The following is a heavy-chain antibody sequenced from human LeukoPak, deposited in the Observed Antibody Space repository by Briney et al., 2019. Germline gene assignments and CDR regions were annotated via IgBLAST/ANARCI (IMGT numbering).Heavy chain of an antibody. V-gene: IGHV3-33*01. CDR2: IWYDGSNK. J-gene: IGHJ4*02. CDR3: ARESSRIVGAPMGYFDY. Sequence: GGSLRLSCAASGFTFSSYGMHWVRQAPGKGLEWVAVIWYDGSNKYYADSVKGRFTISRDNSKNTLYLQMNSLRAEDTAVYYCARESSRIVGAPMGYFDYWGQGTLVTVSS. D-gene: IGHD1-26*01. CDR1: GFTFSSYG.